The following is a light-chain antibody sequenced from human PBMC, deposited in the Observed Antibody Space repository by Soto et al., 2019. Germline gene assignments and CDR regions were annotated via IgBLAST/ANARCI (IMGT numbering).Light chain of an antibody. J-gene: IGKJ1*01. CDR1: QSISNY. CDR2: AAS. CDR3: QQTYSTPE. Sequence: DIQMTQSPSSLSASVGDRVTITCRASQSISNYLNWYQQKPGKVPKLLIYAASSLQSGVPSRFSGSGSETAFTLTISSLQPEDSATYYCQQTYSTPEFGQGTKVEIK. V-gene: IGKV1-39*01.